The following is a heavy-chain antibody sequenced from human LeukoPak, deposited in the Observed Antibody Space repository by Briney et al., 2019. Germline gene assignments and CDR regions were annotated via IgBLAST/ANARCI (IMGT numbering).Heavy chain of an antibody. CDR1: GFTFSSYG. Sequence: GGPLRLSCAASGFTFSSYGMHWVRQAPGKGLERVAVIWYDGSNKYYADSVKGRFTISRDNSKNTLYLQMNSLRAEDTAVYYCAKGFSSLATFFDYWGQGTLVTVSS. J-gene: IGHJ4*02. CDR3: AKGFSSLATFFDY. V-gene: IGHV3-33*06. D-gene: IGHD2-2*01. CDR2: IWYDGSNK.